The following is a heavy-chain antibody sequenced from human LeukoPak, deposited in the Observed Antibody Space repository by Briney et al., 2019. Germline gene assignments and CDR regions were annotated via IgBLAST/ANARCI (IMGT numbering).Heavy chain of an antibody. Sequence: GASVKVSCKASGGTFSSYAISWVRQAPGQGLEWMGGIIPIFGTANYAQEFQGRVTITADKSTSTAYMELSSLRSEDTAVYYCARGGESVSGYINFDYWGQGTLVTVSS. CDR2: IIPIFGTA. J-gene: IGHJ4*02. CDR3: ARGGESVSGYINFDY. CDR1: GGTFSSYA. V-gene: IGHV1-69*06. D-gene: IGHD3-3*01.